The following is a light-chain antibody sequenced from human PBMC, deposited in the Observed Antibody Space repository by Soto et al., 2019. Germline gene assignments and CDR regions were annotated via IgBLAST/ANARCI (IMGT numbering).Light chain of an antibody. V-gene: IGKV1-39*01. CDR1: QDIDIF. CDR2: GAS. CDR3: QQSYSAPPLT. Sequence: DVQMTQSPSSLSASVGDRVTITCRASQDIDIFLNWYHQKRWRAPNLLVYGASTLQEGVPSRFTGSGSGTDFSLTISRLQPEAFGTYSCQQSYSAPPLTFGAGTKVDIK. J-gene: IGKJ4*01.